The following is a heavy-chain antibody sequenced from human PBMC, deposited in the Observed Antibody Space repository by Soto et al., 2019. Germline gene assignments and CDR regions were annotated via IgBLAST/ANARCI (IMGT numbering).Heavy chain of an antibody. CDR1: GFTFTSSA. J-gene: IGHJ3*02. D-gene: IGHD5-12*01. CDR3: AAGVTYDGNFDI. Sequence: QMQLVQSGPEVKKPGTSVKVSCKASGFTFTSSAMQWVRQVRGQRLEWIGWIVVGSGNTNYAQKFQERVSITRDMSTRTAYMELSSLRSEDTAVYYCAAGVTYDGNFDIWGQGTMVTVSS. V-gene: IGHV1-58*02. CDR2: IVVGSGNT.